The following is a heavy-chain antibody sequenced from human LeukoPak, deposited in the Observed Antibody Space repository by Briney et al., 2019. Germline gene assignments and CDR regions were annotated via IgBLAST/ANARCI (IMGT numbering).Heavy chain of an antibody. J-gene: IGHJ5*02. D-gene: IGHD1-1*01. Sequence: PSETLSLTCTVSGDSVISGGYYWSWIWQPPGKGLEWIGYIYYSGSTTYNPSLKSRVTISVDTSKNKFSLKLSSVTAADTAVYYCAREGTAGTNLNWFDPWGQGTLVTVSS. CDR1: GDSVISGGYY. V-gene: IGHV4-61*08. CDR3: AREGTAGTNLNWFDP. CDR2: IYYSGST.